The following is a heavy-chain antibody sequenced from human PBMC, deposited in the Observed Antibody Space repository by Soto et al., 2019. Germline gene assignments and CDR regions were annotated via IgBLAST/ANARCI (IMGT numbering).Heavy chain of an antibody. CDR3: AKDLPDPGYY. CDR1: GFTFSSYA. Sequence: EVQLLESGGGLVQPGGSLRLSCAASGFTFSSYAMSWVRQAPGKGLEWVSVISSRGGSTYYADSVKGRFTISRDNSKNTMYLKMNSLRAEHTAVYYCAKDLPDPGYYWGQGTLVTVSS. CDR2: ISSRGGST. J-gene: IGHJ4*02. V-gene: IGHV3-23*01.